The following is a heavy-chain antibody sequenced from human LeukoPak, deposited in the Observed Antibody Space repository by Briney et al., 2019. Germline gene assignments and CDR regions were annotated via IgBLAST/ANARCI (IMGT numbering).Heavy chain of an antibody. CDR2: IRSKANSYAT. D-gene: IGHD5-18*01. CDR3: TRPYTAMDTR. Sequence: GGSLRLSCAASGFTFSGSAMHCVRPPSGKGLEWVGRIRSKANSYATASAASVQGRFTLSRGDSTYTAYLQMNSLKTEDTAVYYCTRPYTAMDTRWGQGTLVTVSS. V-gene: IGHV3-73*01. CDR1: GFTFSGSA. J-gene: IGHJ4*02.